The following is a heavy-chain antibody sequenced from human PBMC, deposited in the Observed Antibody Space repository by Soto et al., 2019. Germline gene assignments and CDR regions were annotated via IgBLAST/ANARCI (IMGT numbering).Heavy chain of an antibody. CDR3: ARVYEGYYYGMDV. CDR2: IYHTGNT. J-gene: IGHJ6*02. V-gene: IGHV4-4*02. CDR1: GGSISSSSW. D-gene: IGHD3-3*01. Sequence: PSETLSLTCAVSGGSISSSSWWSWVRQPPGKGLEWIGEIYHTGNTNYNPSLESRVTISVDTSKNQFSLKLSSVTAADTAVYYCARVYEGYYYGMDVRGQGTTVTVSS.